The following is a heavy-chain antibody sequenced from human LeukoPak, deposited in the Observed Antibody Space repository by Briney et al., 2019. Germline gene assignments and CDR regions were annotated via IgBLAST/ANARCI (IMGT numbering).Heavy chain of an antibody. Sequence: GGSLRLSCAASGFTFSSYAMSWVRQAPGKGLEWVSAISGSGGSTYYADSVKGRFTISRDNSKNTLYLQMNSLRAEDTAVYYCARDRNGYYYDSSGGYYFDYWGQGTLVTVSS. D-gene: IGHD3-22*01. CDR1: GFTFSSYA. CDR2: ISGSGGST. CDR3: ARDRNGYYYDSSGGYYFDY. V-gene: IGHV3-23*01. J-gene: IGHJ4*02.